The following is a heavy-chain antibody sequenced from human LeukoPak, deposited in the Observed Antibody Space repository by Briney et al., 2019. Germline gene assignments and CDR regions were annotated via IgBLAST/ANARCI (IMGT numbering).Heavy chain of an antibody. D-gene: IGHD3-10*01. J-gene: IGHJ4*02. V-gene: IGHV5-51*01. CDR1: GYSFTSYW. CDR3: ARLYGSGSYPLYYFDY. Sequence: GESLKISCKGSGYSFTSYWIGWVRQMPGKGLEWMGIIYPGDSDTRYSPSFQGQVTISADKSISTAYLQWSSLKASDTAVYYCARLYGSGSYPLYYFDYWGQGTLVTVSS. CDR2: IYPGDSDT.